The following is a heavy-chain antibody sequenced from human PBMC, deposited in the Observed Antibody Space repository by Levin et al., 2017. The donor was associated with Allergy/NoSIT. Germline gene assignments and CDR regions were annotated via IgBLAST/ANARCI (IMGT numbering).Heavy chain of an antibody. J-gene: IGHJ4*02. V-gene: IGHV2-70*16. Sequence: TLSLTCTFSGFSLKTSGMCVSWIRQPPGKALEWLARIDWDGDKFYGTSLNTRLTISKDTSKNQVVLTMTNVDPMDTATYYCARISSSSCQGDYWGQGTLVTVSS. CDR2: IDWDGDK. CDR1: GFSLKTSGMC. D-gene: IGHD2-2*01. CDR3: ARISSSSCQGDY.